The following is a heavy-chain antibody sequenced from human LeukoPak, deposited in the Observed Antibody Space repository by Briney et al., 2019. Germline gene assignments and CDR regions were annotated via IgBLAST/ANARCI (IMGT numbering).Heavy chain of an antibody. Sequence: SETLSLTCTVSGGSISSSGYYWGWIAQPPGKGLEWIGSIYYSWSTYYNPSLKSRVIISVNTSKNQFSRKTSSVTAAASAYYYCARVPDSGSDLPSYYYYYMDVWGKGTTVTVSS. CDR2: IYYSWST. CDR1: GGSISSSGYY. J-gene: IGHJ6*03. CDR3: ARVPDSGSDLPSYYYYYMDV. V-gene: IGHV4-39*07. D-gene: IGHD5-12*01.